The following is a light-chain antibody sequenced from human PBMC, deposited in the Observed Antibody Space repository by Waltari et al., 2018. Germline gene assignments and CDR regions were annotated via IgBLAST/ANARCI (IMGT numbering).Light chain of an antibody. CDR3: ASYTSSSTWV. J-gene: IGLJ3*02. CDR2: EVS. Sequence: QSALTQPASVSGSPGQSITISCTGASSDVGSHGRVSCYQQNPGSGPKLVIYEVSKRPSGISKRFSGSKSGNTASLTISGLQAEDEADYYCASYTSSSTWVFGGWTKLTVL. CDR1: SSDVGSHGR. V-gene: IGLV2-14*02.